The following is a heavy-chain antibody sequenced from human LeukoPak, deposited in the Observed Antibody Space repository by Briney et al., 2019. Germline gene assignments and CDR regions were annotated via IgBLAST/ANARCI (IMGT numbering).Heavy chain of an antibody. V-gene: IGHV4-59*01. CDR3: ARVPISSSWYGYFQH. Sequence: TSETLSLTCTVSGGSISSYYWGWIRQPPGKGLEWIGYIYYSGSTNYNPSLKSRVTISVDTSKNQFSLKLSSVTAADTAVYYCARVPISSSWYGYFQHWGQGTLVTVSS. J-gene: IGHJ1*01. CDR1: GGSISSYY. CDR2: IYYSGST. D-gene: IGHD6-13*01.